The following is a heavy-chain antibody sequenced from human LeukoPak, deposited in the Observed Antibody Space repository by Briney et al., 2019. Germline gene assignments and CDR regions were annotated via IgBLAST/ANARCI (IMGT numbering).Heavy chain of an antibody. D-gene: IGHD3-22*01. Sequence: GGSLRLSCAASGFTFSTYAMSWVRQAPGKGLEWVSSISNSGGTTYYADSVKGRFTISRDNSRNTLVLQMNSLRAGDTAVYYCTTYYYDSSGYYYPYYFDYWGQGTLVTVSS. CDR1: GFTFSTYA. CDR3: TTYYYDSSGYYYPYYFDY. V-gene: IGHV3-23*01. CDR2: ISNSGGTT. J-gene: IGHJ4*02.